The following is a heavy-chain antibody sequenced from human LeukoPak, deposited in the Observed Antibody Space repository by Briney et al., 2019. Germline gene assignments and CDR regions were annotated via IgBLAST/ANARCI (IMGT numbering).Heavy chain of an antibody. D-gene: IGHD6-13*01. J-gene: IGHJ4*02. CDR3: ARPTIAAAGNFEY. CDR2: ISYDGSNK. CDR1: GFTFSSYA. V-gene: IGHV3-30-3*01. Sequence: GGSLRLSCAASGFTFSSYAMHWVRQAPGKGLEWVAVISYDGSNKYYADSVKGRFTISRDNAKNSLYLQVNSLRAEDTAVYYCARPTIAAAGNFEYWGQGTLVTVSS.